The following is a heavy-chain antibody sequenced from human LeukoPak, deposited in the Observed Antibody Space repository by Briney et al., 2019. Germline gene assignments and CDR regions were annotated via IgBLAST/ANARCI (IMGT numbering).Heavy chain of an antibody. CDR3: ARGPRITMIDN. D-gene: IGHD3-22*01. CDR2: IYYSGST. V-gene: IGHV4-30-4*01. CDR1: GGSFSGYY. Sequence: PSETLSLTCAVYGGSFSGYYWSWIRQPPGKGLEWIGYIYYSGSTYYNPSLKSRVTISVDTSKNQFSLKLSSVTAADTAVYYCARGPRITMIDNWGQGTLVTVSS. J-gene: IGHJ4*02.